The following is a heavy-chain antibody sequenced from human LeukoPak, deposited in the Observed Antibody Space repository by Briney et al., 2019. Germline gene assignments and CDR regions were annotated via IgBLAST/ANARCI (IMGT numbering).Heavy chain of an antibody. CDR1: GYTLTELS. D-gene: IGHD2-2*01. CDR2: FDPEDGET. Sequence: GASVKVSCKVSGYTLTELSMHWVRQAPGKGLEWMGGFDPEDGETIYAQKFQGRVTMTEDTSTDTAYMELSSLRSEDTAVYYCATPAATENWFDPWGQGTLVTVPS. CDR3: ATPAATENWFDP. V-gene: IGHV1-24*01. J-gene: IGHJ5*02.